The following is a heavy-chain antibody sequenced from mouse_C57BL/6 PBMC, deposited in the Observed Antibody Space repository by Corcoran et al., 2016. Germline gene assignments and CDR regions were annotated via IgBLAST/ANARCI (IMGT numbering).Heavy chain of an antibody. J-gene: IGHJ2*01. D-gene: IGHD2-1*01. CDR2: IYPRSGNT. Sequence: QIQLVQSGPELKKPGETVKISCKASGYTFTSYGISWVKQRTGQGLEWIGEIYPRSGNTYYNEKFKGKATLTADKSSSTAYMELRSLTSEDSAVYFCANGNYFVRGTTLTVSS. CDR1: GYTFTSYG. V-gene: IGHV1-81*01. CDR3: ANGNY.